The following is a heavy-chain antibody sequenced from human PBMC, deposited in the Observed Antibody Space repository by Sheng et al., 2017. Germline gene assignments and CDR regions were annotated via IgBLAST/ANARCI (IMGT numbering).Heavy chain of an antibody. J-gene: IGHJ6*03. D-gene: IGHD3-3*01. CDR3: ARTRGGNYDFGEGNYYMDV. V-gene: IGHV1-18*01. CDR1: GYTFTSYG. CDR2: ISAYNGNT. Sequence: QVQLVQSGAEVKKPGASVKVSCKASGYTFTSYGISWVRQAPGQGLEWMGWISAYNGNTNYAQKLQGRVTMTTDTSTSTAYMELRSLRSDDTAVYYCARTRGGNYDFGEGNYYMDVWGQGTTVTVSS.